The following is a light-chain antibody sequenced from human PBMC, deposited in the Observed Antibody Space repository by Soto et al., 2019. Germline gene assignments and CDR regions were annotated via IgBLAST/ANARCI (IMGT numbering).Light chain of an antibody. J-gene: IGKJ5*01. Sequence: EIVLTQSPDTLSLSPGERSTLSCRASQSVTTSLAWYQQKTGQPPRLLIYDASNRATGIPARFSGSGSGTDFTLTISSLEPEDFAVYYCQQRSNWPITFGQGTRLEIK. CDR1: QSVTTS. V-gene: IGKV3-11*01. CDR2: DAS. CDR3: QQRSNWPIT.